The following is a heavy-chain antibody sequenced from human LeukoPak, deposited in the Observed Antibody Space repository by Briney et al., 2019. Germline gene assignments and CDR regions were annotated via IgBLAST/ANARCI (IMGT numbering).Heavy chain of an antibody. J-gene: IGHJ5*02. CDR3: ARPKRLRYNWNYWWFDP. Sequence: SETLSLTCTVSVGSISTTTYYWGWIRQPPGKGLEWIGSIYYGGSTYYSPSLKSRVTISVDTSKNQFSLKLSSVTAADTAVYYCARPKRLRYNWNYWWFDPWGQGTLVTVSS. CDR1: VGSISTTTYY. CDR2: IYYGGST. D-gene: IGHD1-7*01. V-gene: IGHV4-39*07.